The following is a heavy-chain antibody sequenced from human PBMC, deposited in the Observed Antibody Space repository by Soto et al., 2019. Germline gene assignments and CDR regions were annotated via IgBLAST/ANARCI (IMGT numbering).Heavy chain of an antibody. V-gene: IGHV1-69*13. CDR1: GGTFSSYA. D-gene: IGHD3-3*01. J-gene: IGHJ5*02. CDR2: IIPIFGTA. CDR3: ARGAFASYDFWSGSWFDP. Sequence: SVKVSCKASGGTFSSYAISWVRQAPGQGLEWMGGIIPIFGTANYAQKFQGRVTITADESTSTAYMELSSLRSEDTAVYYCARGAFASYDFWSGSWFDPWGQGTLVTVSS.